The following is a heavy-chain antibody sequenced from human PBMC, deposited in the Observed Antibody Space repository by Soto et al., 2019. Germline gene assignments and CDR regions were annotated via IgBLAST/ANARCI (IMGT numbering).Heavy chain of an antibody. J-gene: IGHJ3*02. CDR2: ISGSGRST. Sequence: EVQLLESGGGLVQPGGSLRLSCAASGFTFSSYAMSWVRQAPGKGLEWVSAISGSGRSTYYADSVKGRFTISGDNSKNTLFLQMHRLRAEDTAVYYCAKDYYDSSGYPPDAFDIWGQGTMVSVSS. CDR1: GFTFSSYA. V-gene: IGHV3-23*01. D-gene: IGHD3-22*01. CDR3: AKDYYDSSGYPPDAFDI.